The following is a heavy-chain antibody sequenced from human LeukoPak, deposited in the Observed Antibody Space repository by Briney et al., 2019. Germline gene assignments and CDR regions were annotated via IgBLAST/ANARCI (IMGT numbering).Heavy chain of an antibody. CDR3: AKDHGWEQHLPPGPFDY. V-gene: IGHV3-30*02. CDR2: IRYDGSNK. D-gene: IGHD1-26*01. J-gene: IGHJ4*02. CDR1: GFTFSSYG. Sequence: GGSLRLSCAASGFTFSSYGMHWVRQAPGKGLEWVSFIRYDGSNKYYADSVKGRFTISRDNSKNTLYLQMNSLRAEDTAVYYCAKDHGWEQHLPPGPFDYWGQGTLVTVSS.